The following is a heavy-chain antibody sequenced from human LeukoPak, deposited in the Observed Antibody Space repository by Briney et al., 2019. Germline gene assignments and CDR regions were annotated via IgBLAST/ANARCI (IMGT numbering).Heavy chain of an antibody. D-gene: IGHD3-16*01. J-gene: IGHJ4*02. CDR3: ARGEFGGVQVVITASPYYFDY. V-gene: IGHV3-7*01. CDR1: GFTFSSYW. CDR2: IKQDGSEK. Sequence: PGGSLRLSCAASGFTFSSYWMSWVRQAPGKGLEWVANIKQDGSEKYYVDSVKGRFTISRDNAKNSLYLQMNSLRAEDTAVYYCARGEFGGVQVVITASPYYFDYWGQGTLITVSS.